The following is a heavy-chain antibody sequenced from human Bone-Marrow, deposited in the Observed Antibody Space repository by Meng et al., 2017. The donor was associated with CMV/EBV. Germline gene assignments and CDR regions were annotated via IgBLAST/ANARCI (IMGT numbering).Heavy chain of an antibody. V-gene: IGHV2-5*02. CDR2: IYWDGDK. CDR3: AHRPTEGLFDY. Sequence: QIPLKQYGPPLVKPTQTLTLPCTFSGFSLNSNGMGVGWIRQPPGKALEWLALIYWDGDKRYSPSLKSRLTITKDTSNNQVVLTMTNMGPVDTATYFCAHRPTEGLFDYWGQGTLVTVSS. J-gene: IGHJ4*02. CDR1: GFSLNSNGMG.